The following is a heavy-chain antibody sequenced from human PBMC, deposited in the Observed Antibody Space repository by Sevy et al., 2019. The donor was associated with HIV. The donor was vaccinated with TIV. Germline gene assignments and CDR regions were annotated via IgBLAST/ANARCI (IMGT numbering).Heavy chain of an antibody. CDR2: IYHSGST. D-gene: IGHD1-26*01. V-gene: IGHV4-4*02. CDR1: GGSISSSNW. Sequence: SETLSLTCAVSGGSISSSNWWSWVRQPPGKGLEWIGEIYHSGSTNYNPSLKSRVTISVDKSKNQFSLKLSSVTAADTAVYYCARDQGVGVKGPYFGYWGQGTLVTVSS. J-gene: IGHJ4*02. CDR3: ARDQGVGVKGPYFGY.